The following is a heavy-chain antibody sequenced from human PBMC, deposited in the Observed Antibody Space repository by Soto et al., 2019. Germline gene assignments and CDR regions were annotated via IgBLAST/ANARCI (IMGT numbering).Heavy chain of an antibody. D-gene: IGHD3-10*01. V-gene: IGHV4-39*02. CDR2: FYYSGST. CDR1: GGSISSSNYY. J-gene: IGHJ4*02. CDR3: ARVMDFYGSGSYPPSLVDY. Sequence: PSETLSLTCTVSGGSISSSNYYWGWIRQPPGKGLERIGSFYYSGSTYYNPSLKSRVTISVDTSKNHFSLQLSSVTAADTAVYYCARVMDFYGSGSYPPSLVDYWGQGTLVTVSS.